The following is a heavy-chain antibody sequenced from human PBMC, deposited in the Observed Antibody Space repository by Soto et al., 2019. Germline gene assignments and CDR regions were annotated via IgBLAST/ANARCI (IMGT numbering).Heavy chain of an antibody. D-gene: IGHD6-19*01. J-gene: IGHJ5*02. CDR3: ARASGYSSGWNNWFDP. Sequence: SETLSLTCAVSGGSISSSSAYWGWIRQPPGKGLEWMGNIHYSGSTYYNPSLRGRVTISVDTSTSTAYMELRSLRSDDTAVYYCARASGYSSGWNNWFDPWGQGTLVTVSS. CDR1: GGSISSSSAY. CDR2: IHYSGST. V-gene: IGHV4-39*07.